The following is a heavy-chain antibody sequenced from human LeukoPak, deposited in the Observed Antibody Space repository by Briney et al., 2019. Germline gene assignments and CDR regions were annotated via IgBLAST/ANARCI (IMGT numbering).Heavy chain of an antibody. Sequence: SETLSLIRTVSGYSNSSGYDRGWIGQPTGKGLEWIGRLYHSGSTYYNPSLKSRVTISIDTSKNQFSLKLSSVTAADTAVYYCARSGTGLLRYYFDYWGQGTLITVSS. J-gene: IGHJ4*02. CDR3: ARSGTGLLRYYFDY. V-gene: IGHV4-38-2*02. CDR2: LYHSGST. CDR1: GYSNSSGYD. D-gene: IGHD3-22*01.